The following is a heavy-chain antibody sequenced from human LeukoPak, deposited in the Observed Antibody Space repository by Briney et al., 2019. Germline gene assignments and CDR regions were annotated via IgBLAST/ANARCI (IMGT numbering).Heavy chain of an antibody. CDR3: ARGQGDDYVWGSERHDY. CDR1: GGTFSSYA. Sequence: SVKVSCKASGGTFSSYAISWVRQAPGQGLEWMGGIIPIFGTANYAQKFQGRVTITADESTSTAYMELSSLRSEDTAVYYCARGQGDDYVWGSERHDYWGQGTLVTVSS. D-gene: IGHD3-16*01. J-gene: IGHJ4*02. CDR2: IIPIFGTA. V-gene: IGHV1-69*13.